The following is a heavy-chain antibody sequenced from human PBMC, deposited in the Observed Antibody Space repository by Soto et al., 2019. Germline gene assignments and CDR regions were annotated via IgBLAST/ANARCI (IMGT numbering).Heavy chain of an antibody. D-gene: IGHD3-3*01. CDR3: ATRITVFGLLIPPFDP. J-gene: IGHJ5*02. V-gene: IGHV4-34*01. CDR1: RGSVNGYS. Sequence: SETLSLTCAVYRGSVNGYSWTWIRQPPGKGLEWIGEINHTGGTHYNPSLESRVTMSVDTSKNQFSLRLSSVTAAVTAIYYCATRITVFGLLIPPFDPWGQGTRVTVSS. CDR2: INHTGGT.